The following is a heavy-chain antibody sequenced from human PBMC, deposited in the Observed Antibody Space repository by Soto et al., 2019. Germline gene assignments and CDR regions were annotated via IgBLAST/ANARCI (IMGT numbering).Heavy chain of an antibody. V-gene: IGHV4-4*02. CDR3: AGEIVTAGGNKYLEP. J-gene: IGHJ5*02. CDR2: VYHTGDT. CDR1: GGTVASSHW. D-gene: IGHD2-21*02. Sequence: PSETLSLTCGVSGGTVASSHWWSWVRQSPGRGLEWIGNVYHTGDTNFNPSLQSRVTFSVDKSNNQFSLRLPSVTAADTAVYLCAGEIVTAGGNKYLEPWGPGALVTVSS.